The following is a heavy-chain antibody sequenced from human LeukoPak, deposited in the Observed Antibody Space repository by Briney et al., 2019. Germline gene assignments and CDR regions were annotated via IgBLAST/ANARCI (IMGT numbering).Heavy chain of an antibody. CDR2: ISDSGGST. CDR1: GFTFSNYA. D-gene: IGHD2-2*02. J-gene: IGHJ4*02. V-gene: IGHV3-23*01. Sequence: PGGSLRLSCAASGFTFSNYAMSWVRQAPGKWLEWVSSISDSGGSTYYADSVKGRFTISRDNSKNTLYLQMNSLRAEDTAVYYCARADGLPAAINDYWGQGTLVTVSS. CDR3: ARADGLPAAINDY.